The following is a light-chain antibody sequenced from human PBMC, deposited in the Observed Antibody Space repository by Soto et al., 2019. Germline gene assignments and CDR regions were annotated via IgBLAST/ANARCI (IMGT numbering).Light chain of an antibody. CDR2: DVS. J-gene: IGLJ1*01. CDR3: RSYTSGGNYV. Sequence: QSVLTQPASVSGSPGQSVAIPCTGTSSDVAAYNFVSWYQQHPGKAPKLMVFDVSNRPSGVSDRFSGSKPGNTASLTISGLQAEDEADYYCRSYTSGGNYVFGTGTKVTLL. CDR1: SSDVAAYNF. V-gene: IGLV2-14*01.